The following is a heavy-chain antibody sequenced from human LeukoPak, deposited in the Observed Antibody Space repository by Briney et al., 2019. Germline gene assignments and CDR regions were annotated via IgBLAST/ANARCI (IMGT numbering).Heavy chain of an antibody. Sequence: GASVKVSCKASGYTFTSYGITWVRQAPGQGLEWMGWISAYNRYTNYAQKLQGRVTMTTDTSTSTAYMDLRSLTSDDTAVYYCARAWDCSSTSCYVYSDYWGQGTLVTVSS. CDR1: GYTFTSYG. V-gene: IGHV1-18*01. CDR2: ISAYNRYT. D-gene: IGHD2-2*01. J-gene: IGHJ4*02. CDR3: ARAWDCSSTSCYVYSDY.